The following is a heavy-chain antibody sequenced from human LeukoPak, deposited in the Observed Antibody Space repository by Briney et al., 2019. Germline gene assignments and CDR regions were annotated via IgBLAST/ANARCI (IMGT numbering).Heavy chain of an antibody. D-gene: IGHD6-19*01. CDR1: GFTFDDYA. J-gene: IGHJ6*02. CDR3: AKDLAVAAPGDYYYYGMDV. CDR2: ISWNSGSI. Sequence: PGGALRLSCAVSGFTFDDYAMHWVRQAPGKGLEWVSGISWNSGSIGYADSVKGRFTISRDNAKNSLYLQMNSLRAEDTALYYCAKDLAVAAPGDYYYYGMDVWGQGTTVTVSS. V-gene: IGHV3-9*01.